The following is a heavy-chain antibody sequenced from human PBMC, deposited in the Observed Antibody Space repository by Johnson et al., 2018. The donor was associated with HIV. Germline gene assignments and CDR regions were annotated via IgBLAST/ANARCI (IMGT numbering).Heavy chain of an antibody. CDR3: ARAIDKGYSSGWSSDVYDI. J-gene: IGHJ3*02. CDR2: INSDGSST. CDR1: GFTFSSYG. Sequence: VQLVESGGGVVQPGGSLRLSCAASGFTFSSYGMHWVRQPPGKGLVWVSRINSDGSSTSYADSVKGRFTISRDNAKNTLYLQMNSLRVEDTAVYYCARAIDKGYSSGWSSDVYDIWGQGTMVTVAA. V-gene: IGHV3-74*02. D-gene: IGHD6-19*01.